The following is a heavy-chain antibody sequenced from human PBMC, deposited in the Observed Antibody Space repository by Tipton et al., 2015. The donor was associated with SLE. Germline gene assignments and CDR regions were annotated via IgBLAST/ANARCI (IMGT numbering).Heavy chain of an antibody. CDR2: INHSGST. V-gene: IGHV4-34*01. CDR3: AREDSSSWYADY. D-gene: IGHD6-13*01. Sequence: LSLPFAFYGGSFSFSSFIFLLPPPFPFLSFLSEINHSGSTNYNPSLKSRVTMSVDTSKNQFSLKLSSVTAADTAVYYCAREDSSSWYADYWGQGPLVTVSS. CDR1: GGSFSFSS. J-gene: IGHJ4*02.